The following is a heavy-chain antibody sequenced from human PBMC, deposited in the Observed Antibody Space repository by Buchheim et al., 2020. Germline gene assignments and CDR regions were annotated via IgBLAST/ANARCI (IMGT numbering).Heavy chain of an antibody. J-gene: IGHJ6*02. V-gene: IGHV3-33*01. CDR3: AREDITMTPGGMDV. CDR1: EFTFSSYG. CDR2: IWYDGSNK. Sequence: QVQLVESGGGVVQPGRSLRLSCAASEFTFSSYGMHWVRQAPGKGLEWVAVIWYDGSNKYYADSVKGRFTISRDNSKNTLYLQMNSLRAEDTAVYYCAREDITMTPGGMDVWGQGTT. D-gene: IGHD3-22*01.